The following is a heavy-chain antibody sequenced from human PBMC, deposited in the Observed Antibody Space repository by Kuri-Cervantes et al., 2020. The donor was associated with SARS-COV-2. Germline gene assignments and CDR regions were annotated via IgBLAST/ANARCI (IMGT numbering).Heavy chain of an antibody. CDR1: GFTFSNYE. J-gene: IGHJ6*02. CDR3: ARTYCTNGVCPKGYYGMDV. Sequence: GGSLRLSCAASGFTFSNYEMNWVRQAPGKGLEWISYISSSGSTIYYADSVKGRFTISRDNSKNTLYLQMNSLRAEDTAVYYCARTYCTNGVCPKGYYGMDVWGQGTEVTVSS. V-gene: IGHV3-48*03. CDR2: ISSSGSTI. D-gene: IGHD2-8*01.